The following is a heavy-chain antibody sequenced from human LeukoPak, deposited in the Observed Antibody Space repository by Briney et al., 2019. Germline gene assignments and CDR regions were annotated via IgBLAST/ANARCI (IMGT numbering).Heavy chain of an antibody. J-gene: IGHJ4*02. CDR1: GGAISRSTLY. D-gene: IGHD6-13*01. V-gene: IGHV4-39*01. CDR2: IYYAGST. CDR3: ASIAAAGNE. Sequence: SETLSLTCTVSGGAISRSTLYWGWIRQPPGKGLEWIGSIYYAGSTYYHSSLKSRVTISVDTSKNQFSLRMSFVSAADTAVYYCASIAAAGNEWGQGALVIVSS.